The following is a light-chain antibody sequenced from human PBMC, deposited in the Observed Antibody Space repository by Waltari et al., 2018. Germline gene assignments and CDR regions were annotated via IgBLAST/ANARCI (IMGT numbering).Light chain of an antibody. CDR3: QQGNDFPLT. CDR2: DGS. V-gene: IGKV1-5*01. Sequence: IAMTQSPSTLSASVGDSVTITCRASQNIGTGVAWYQQKQGKAPKLLIFDGSTLESGVPSRFSGSASGTDFTLTINSLQPEDFSTYYCQQGNDFPLTFGGGTKVEMK. J-gene: IGKJ4*01. CDR1: QNIGTG.